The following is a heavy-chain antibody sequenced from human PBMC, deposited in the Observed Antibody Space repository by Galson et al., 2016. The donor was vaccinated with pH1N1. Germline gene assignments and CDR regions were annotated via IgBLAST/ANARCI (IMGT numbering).Heavy chain of an antibody. CDR1: GFTFSSYP. CDR3: AREDSSGYGYFDY. CDR2: ISRNSGSI. V-gene: IGHV3-21*01. J-gene: IGHJ4*02. Sequence: SLRLSCAASGFTFSSYPMNWVRQAPGKGLEWVASISRNSGSIYYRDTVKGRFTISRDNAKNSLFLQMNTLRAEDTAVYFRAREDSSGYGYFDYWGQGTLVTVSS. D-gene: IGHD3-22*01.